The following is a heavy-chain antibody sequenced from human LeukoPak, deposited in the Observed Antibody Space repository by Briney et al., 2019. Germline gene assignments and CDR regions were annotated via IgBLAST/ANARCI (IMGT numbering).Heavy chain of an antibody. V-gene: IGHV1-2*02. D-gene: IGHD3-10*01. CDR2: INPNSGGT. CDR1: GYTFTGYY. CDR3: ARSPISMVRGVIPFDY. Sequence: ASVKVSCKASGYTFTGYYMHWVRQAPGQGLEWMGWINPNSGGTNYAQKFQGRVTMTRDTSISTAYMELSRLRSDDTAVYYCARSPISMVRGVIPFDYWGQGTLATVSS. J-gene: IGHJ4*02.